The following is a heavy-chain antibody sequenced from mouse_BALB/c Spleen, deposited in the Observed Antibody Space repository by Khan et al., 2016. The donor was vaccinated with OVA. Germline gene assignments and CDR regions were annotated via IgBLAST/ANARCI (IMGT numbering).Heavy chain of an antibody. V-gene: IGHV1S41*01. CDR3: ARENYYGRTSYAMDY. Sequence: DLVKPGASVKLSCKASGYTFTSYWINWIKQRPGQGLEWIGRIAPGSGSAYYTEMFKGKATLTVDTSSSTAYIQLSSLQSDDSAVYVLARENYYGRTSYAMDYWGQGASVTVSS. D-gene: IGHD1-1*01. J-gene: IGHJ4*01. CDR2: IAPGSGSA. CDR1: GYTFTSYW.